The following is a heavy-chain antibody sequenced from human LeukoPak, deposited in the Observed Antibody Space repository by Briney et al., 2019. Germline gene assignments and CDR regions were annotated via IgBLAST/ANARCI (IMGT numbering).Heavy chain of an antibody. CDR3: ARSLGIGFDY. Sequence: GGSLRLPCAASGFTFSSYAMHWVRQAPGKGLEWVAVISYDGSNKYYADSVKGRFTISRDNSKNTLYLQMNSLRAEDTAVYYCARSLGIGFDYWGQGTLVTVSS. CDR2: ISYDGSNK. CDR1: GFTFSSYA. J-gene: IGHJ4*02. V-gene: IGHV3-30*04. D-gene: IGHD7-27*01.